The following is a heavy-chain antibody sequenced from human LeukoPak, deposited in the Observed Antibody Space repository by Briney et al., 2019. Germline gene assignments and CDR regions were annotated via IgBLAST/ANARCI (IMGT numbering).Heavy chain of an antibody. D-gene: IGHD3-10*01. J-gene: IGHJ4*02. CDR1: GFTFSSYA. Sequence: GGSLRLSCAASGFTFSSYAMHWVRQAPGKGLEWVAVISYDGGNKYYADSVKGRFTISRDNSKNTLYLQMNSLRAEDTAVYYCARGGAAMVRGGEGDYWGQGTLVTVSS. V-gene: IGHV3-30*04. CDR2: ISYDGGNK. CDR3: ARGGAAMVRGGEGDY.